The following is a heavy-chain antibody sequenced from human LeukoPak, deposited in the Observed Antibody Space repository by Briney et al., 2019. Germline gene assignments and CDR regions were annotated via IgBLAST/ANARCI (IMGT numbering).Heavy chain of an antibody. Sequence: SQTLSLTCAISGDSVSSNSAAWNWIRQSPSRGLEWLGRTYYRSKWYIDYAVSVRSRITIKPDTSNNQFSLQLNSVTPEDTAVYYCARDHYPILTGYQAAYSYFDPWGQGTLVTVSS. CDR3: ARDHYPILTGYQAAYSYFDP. J-gene: IGHJ5*02. D-gene: IGHD3-9*01. V-gene: IGHV6-1*01. CDR1: GDSVSSNSAA. CDR2: TYYRSKWYI.